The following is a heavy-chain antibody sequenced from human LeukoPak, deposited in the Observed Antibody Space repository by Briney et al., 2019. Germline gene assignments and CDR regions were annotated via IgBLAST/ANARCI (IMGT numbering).Heavy chain of an antibody. CDR1: GYTFTGYF. Sequence: ASVKVSCTASGYTFTGYFMHWVRQAPGQRLEWMGWINPNSGDANYAQKFQGRVTMTRDTSISTAYMELSRLRSDDTAVYYCARDERYDSSGYPFDYWGQGTLVTVSS. CDR2: INPNSGDA. J-gene: IGHJ4*02. CDR3: ARDERYDSSGYPFDY. V-gene: IGHV1-2*02. D-gene: IGHD3-22*01.